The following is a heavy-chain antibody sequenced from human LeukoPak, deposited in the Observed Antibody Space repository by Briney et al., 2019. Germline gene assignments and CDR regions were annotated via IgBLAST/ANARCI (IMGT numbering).Heavy chain of an antibody. CDR3: ARRPTDFYGSGSYYVY. V-gene: IGHV1-2*02. CDR1: GYTFTGYY. CDR2: INPNSGGT. J-gene: IGHJ4*02. D-gene: IGHD3-10*01. Sequence: ASVKVSCKASGYTFTGYYMHWVRQAPGQGLEWMGWINPNSGGTNYAQKFQGRVTMTRDTSISTAYMELSGLRSDDTAVYYCARRPTDFYGSGSYYVYWGQGTLVTVSS.